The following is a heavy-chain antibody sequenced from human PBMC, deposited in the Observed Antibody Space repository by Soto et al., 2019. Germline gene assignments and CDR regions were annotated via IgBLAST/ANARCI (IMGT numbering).Heavy chain of an antibody. D-gene: IGHD2-2*02. CDR3: ANSLREYCTGASCHNRSFAF. V-gene: IGHV4-31*01. CDR1: GGSISTTGYY. CDR2: IYHSGST. J-gene: IGHJ2*01. Sequence: QVHLQESGPGLVKPSQTLSLTCIVSGGSISTTGYYWSWIRQYPGKGLEWIGHIYHSGSTDYNPSPGSPLTTTQDAPRTPSSRQVNAVTAAAAPAYYCANSLREYCTGASCHNRSFAFWGGGTLVSVSS.